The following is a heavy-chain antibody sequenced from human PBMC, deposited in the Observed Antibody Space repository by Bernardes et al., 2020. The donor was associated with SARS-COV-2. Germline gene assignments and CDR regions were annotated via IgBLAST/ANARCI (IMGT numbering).Heavy chain of an antibody. CDR2: IYASGNS. D-gene: IGHD1-26*01. CDR1: GASISNTNYY. J-gene: IGHJ4*02. Sequence: SETLSLTCAVSGASISNTNYYWGWIRQPPGKGLEWIGSIYASGNSYYNPSLQSRVRGSVDTSKNQFSLRLSSVTAADTAIYYCARHISEGELLAPFDFWGQGTLITVSS. V-gene: IGHV4-39*01. CDR3: ARHISEGELLAPFDF.